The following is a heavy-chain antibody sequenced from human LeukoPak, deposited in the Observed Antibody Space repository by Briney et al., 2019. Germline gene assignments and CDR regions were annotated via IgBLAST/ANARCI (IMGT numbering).Heavy chain of an antibody. V-gene: IGHV1-2*02. CDR2: INPNSGGT. CDR3: ARDLGDYDILTGYYKPYYSDY. Sequence: ASVKASCKASGYTFTGYYMHWVRQAPGQGLEWMGWINPNSGGTNYAQKFQGRVTMTRDTSISTAYMELSRLRSDDTAVYYCARDLGDYDILTGYYKPYYSDYWGQGTLVTVSS. J-gene: IGHJ4*02. D-gene: IGHD3-9*01. CDR1: GYTFTGYY.